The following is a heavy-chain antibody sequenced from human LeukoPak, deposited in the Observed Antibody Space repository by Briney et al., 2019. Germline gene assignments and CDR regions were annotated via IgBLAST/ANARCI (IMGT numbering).Heavy chain of an antibody. CDR2: ISGSGDTT. J-gene: IGHJ4*02. D-gene: IGHD1-26*01. CDR3: AKSRGESRGASNY. Sequence: PGGSLRLSCAASGFTFSSYAMNWVRQAPGKGLEGVSFISGSGDTTYYGDSVKGRFTISRDSSKNTLYLQMNSLRAEDTAVYYCAKSRGESRGASNYWGQGTLVTVSS. V-gene: IGHV3-23*01. CDR1: GFTFSSYA.